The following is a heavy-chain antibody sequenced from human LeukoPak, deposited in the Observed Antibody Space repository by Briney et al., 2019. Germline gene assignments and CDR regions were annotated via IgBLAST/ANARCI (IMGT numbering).Heavy chain of an antibody. V-gene: IGHV3-23*01. CDR1: GFTFSNYA. CDR3: AKGTLGHCNGASCYPLDY. D-gene: IGHD2-15*01. CDR2: ITGGGGDT. J-gene: IGHJ4*02. Sequence: PGGSLRLSCAASGFTFSNYAMAWVRQAPGKEPEWVSVITGGGGDTYHIDSVKGRFTISRDNSKNTLYLQMNSLRAEGTAVYFCAKGTLGHCNGASCYPLDYWGQGTLVTVSS.